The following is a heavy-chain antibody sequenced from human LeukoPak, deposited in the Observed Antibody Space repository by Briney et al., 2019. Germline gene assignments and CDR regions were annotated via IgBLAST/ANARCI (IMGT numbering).Heavy chain of an antibody. CDR2: IYYSGST. D-gene: IGHD7-27*01. CDR3: ARGRRVLGHAFNI. CDR1: GGSISSYY. J-gene: IGHJ3*02. Sequence: PSETLSLTCTVSGGSISSYYWSWIRQPPGKGLEWIGYIYYSGSTNYNPSLKSRVTISVDTSKNQFSLKLSSMTAADTAVYYCARGRRVLGHAFNIWGQGTMVAVSS. V-gene: IGHV4-59*01.